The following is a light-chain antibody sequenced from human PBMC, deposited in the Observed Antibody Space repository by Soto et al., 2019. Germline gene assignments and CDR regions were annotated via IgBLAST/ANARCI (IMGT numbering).Light chain of an antibody. Sequence: QSVLTQPPSASGTPGQRVTISCSGSSSNIGSNTVNWYQQLPGTAPKLLIHSTNQRPSGVPDRFSGSKSGTSASLAVSGLQSEDEADYYCAAWDGSLSDYVFGTGTTVTVL. CDR2: STN. CDR3: AAWDGSLSDYV. CDR1: SSNIGSNT. J-gene: IGLJ1*01. V-gene: IGLV1-44*01.